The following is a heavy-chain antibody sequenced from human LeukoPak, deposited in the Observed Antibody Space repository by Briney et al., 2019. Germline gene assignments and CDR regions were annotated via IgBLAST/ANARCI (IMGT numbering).Heavy chain of an antibody. V-gene: IGHV4-39*01. CDR3: ARGRYDFWSGYPTNWFDP. J-gene: IGHJ5*02. CDR2: IYYSGST. D-gene: IGHD3-3*01. CDR1: GGSISSSSYY. Sequence: SETLSLTCTVSGGSISSSSYYWGWIRQPPGKGLEWIGGIYYSGSTYYNPSLKSRVTISVDTSKNQFSLKLSSVTAADTAVYYCARGRYDFWSGYPTNWFDPWGQGTLVTVSS.